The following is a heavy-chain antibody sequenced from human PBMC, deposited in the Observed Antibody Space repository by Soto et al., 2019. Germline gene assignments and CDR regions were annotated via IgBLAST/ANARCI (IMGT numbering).Heavy chain of an antibody. CDR2: ISGSGGST. D-gene: IGHD3-9*01. Sequence: PGGSLRLSCAASGFTFSSYAMSWVRQAPGKGLEWVSAISGSGGSTYYADSVKGRFTISRDNSKNTLYLQMNSLRAQDTEVYYCEKDEHCLVTTSDAFDIWGQXTMVTVSS. CDR1: GFTFSSYA. J-gene: IGHJ3*02. CDR3: EKDEHCLVTTSDAFDI. V-gene: IGHV3-23*01.